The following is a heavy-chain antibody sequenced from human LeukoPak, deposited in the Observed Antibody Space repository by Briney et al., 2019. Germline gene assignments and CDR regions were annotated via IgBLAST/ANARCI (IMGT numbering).Heavy chain of an antibody. D-gene: IGHD3-22*01. CDR1: GFTFSSYA. CDR3: ARPRFDYYDSSGYIDY. V-gene: IGHV3-64*01. J-gene: IGHJ4*02. Sequence: GGSLRLSCAASGFTFSSYAMHWVRQAPGKGLEYVSAISSNGGSTYYANSVKGRFTISRDNSKNTLYLQMNSLRAEDTAVYYCARPRFDYYDSSGYIDYWGQGTLVTVSS. CDR2: ISSNGGST.